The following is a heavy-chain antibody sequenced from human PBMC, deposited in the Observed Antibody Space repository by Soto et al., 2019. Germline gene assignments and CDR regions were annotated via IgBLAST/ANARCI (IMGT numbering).Heavy chain of an antibody. CDR3: ARHLYSYASTGHYYQGDGLDV. CDR1: GYSFTSYW. J-gene: IGHJ6*02. D-gene: IGHD3-22*01. CDR2: IYPGDSDT. V-gene: IGHV5-51*01. Sequence: GESLKISCKGSGYSFTSYWIGWVRQMPGKGLEWMGIIYPGDSDTRYSPSFQGQVTISADKSISTAYLQWSSLKASDTAMYYCARHLYSYASTGHYYQGDGLDVWGQGTTVTVSS.